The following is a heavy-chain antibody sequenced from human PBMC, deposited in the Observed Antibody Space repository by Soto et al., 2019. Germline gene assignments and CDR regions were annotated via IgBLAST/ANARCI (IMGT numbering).Heavy chain of an antibody. CDR3: AKGGYYSLFDI. CDR2: ISGSGGRT. Sequence: GFLRLACLASGFPFSSYAMSWVRQTPGKGLEWVSGISGSGGRTYYADSVKGRFTISRDNSNNTLSLQMHILRVEDTAVYFCAKGGYYSLFDIWGQGTKVTV. V-gene: IGHV3-23*01. D-gene: IGHD3-16*01. CDR1: GFPFSSYA. J-gene: IGHJ3*02.